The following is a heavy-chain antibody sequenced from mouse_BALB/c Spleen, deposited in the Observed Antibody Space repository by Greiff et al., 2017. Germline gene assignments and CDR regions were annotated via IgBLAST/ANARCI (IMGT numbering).Heavy chain of an antibody. V-gene: IGHV5-6-5*01. CDR1: GFTFSSYA. Sequence: DVMLVESGGGLVKPGGSLKLSCAASGFTFSSYAMSWVRQTPEKRLEWVASISSGGSTYYPDSVKGRFTISRDNARNILYLQMSSLRSEDTAMYYCARGGKENAMDYWGQGTSVTVSS. CDR2: ISSGGST. J-gene: IGHJ4*01. CDR3: ARGGKENAMDY.